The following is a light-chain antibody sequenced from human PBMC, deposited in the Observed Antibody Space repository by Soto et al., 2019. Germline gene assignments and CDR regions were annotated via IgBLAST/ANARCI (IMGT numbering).Light chain of an antibody. CDR3: CSFTTTSTHV. V-gene: IGLV2-14*02. J-gene: IGLJ1*01. CDR2: KGT. CDR1: SSDVGAYNS. Sequence: QSVLAQPPSVSGSPGQSITISCTGTSSDVGAYNSVSWYQQHPHRAPQVIIYKGTQRPSGVSNRFSGSTSGNAASLTISALQADDDADYFCCSFTTTSTHVFGTGTKVTVL.